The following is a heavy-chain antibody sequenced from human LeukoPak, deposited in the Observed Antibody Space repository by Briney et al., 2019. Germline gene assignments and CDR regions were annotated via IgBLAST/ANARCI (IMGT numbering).Heavy chain of an antibody. D-gene: IGHD4-17*01. CDR1: GYTFTGYY. V-gene: IGHV1-2*02. CDR2: INPNSGGT. CDR3: ARIGATVTLFDY. Sequence: ASVKVSCKASGYTFTGYYMHWVRRAPGQGLEWMGWINPNSGGTNYAQKFQGRVTMTRDTSISTAYMELSRLRSDDTAVYYCARIGATVTLFDYWGQGTLVTVSS. J-gene: IGHJ4*02.